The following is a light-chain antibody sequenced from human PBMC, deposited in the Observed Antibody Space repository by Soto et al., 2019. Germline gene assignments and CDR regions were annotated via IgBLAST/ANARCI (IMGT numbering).Light chain of an antibody. V-gene: IGLV1-40*01. CDR1: SSNIGAPYD. Sequence: QSVLMQPPSVTLAPGPGVTISCTGSSSNIGAPYDVHWYQHLPGTAPKRLIYGGNNRPSGVPDRFSGSRSGTSASLAITGLQAEDEADYYCQSYDMSLNNHVFGTGTKVTVL. J-gene: IGLJ1*01. CDR3: QSYDMSLNNHV. CDR2: GGN.